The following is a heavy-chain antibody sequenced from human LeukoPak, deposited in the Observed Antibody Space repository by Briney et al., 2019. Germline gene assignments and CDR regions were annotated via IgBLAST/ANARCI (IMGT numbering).Heavy chain of an antibody. Sequence: ASVKVSCKASGYTFTGYYMHWVRQAPGQGLEWMGWINPNSGGTNYAQKFQGRVTMTRDTSISTAYMELSRLRSDDTGVYYCARGTGGVVLNYFDYWGQGTLVTVS. CDR1: GYTFTGYY. V-gene: IGHV1-2*02. CDR2: INPNSGGT. CDR3: ARGTGGVVLNYFDY. J-gene: IGHJ4*02. D-gene: IGHD3-22*01.